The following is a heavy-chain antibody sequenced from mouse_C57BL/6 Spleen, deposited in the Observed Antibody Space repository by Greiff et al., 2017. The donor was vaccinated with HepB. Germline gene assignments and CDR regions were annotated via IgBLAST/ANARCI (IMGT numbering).Heavy chain of an antibody. D-gene: IGHD1-1*01. V-gene: IGHV14-2*01. CDR3: ARYYGSSYYYYAMDY. CDR1: GFNIKDYY. J-gene: IGHJ4*01. CDR2: IDPEDGET. Sequence: VQLKQSGAELVKPGASVKLSCTASGFNIKDYYMHWVKQRTEQGLEWIGRIDPEDGETKYAPKFQGKATITADTSSNTAYLQLSSLTSEDTAVYYCARYYGSSYYYYAMDYWGQGTSVTVSS.